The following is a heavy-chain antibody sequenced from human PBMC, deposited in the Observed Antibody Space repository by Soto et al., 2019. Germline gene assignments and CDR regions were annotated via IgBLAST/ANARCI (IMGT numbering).Heavy chain of an antibody. Sequence: SSVKVSCKASGGTFSSYAISWVRQAPGQGLEWMGGIIPIFGTANYAQKFQGRVTITADESTSTAYIEQSSLRSEDTAVYCFAVVSIAARPRPDAFDIWGQGTMVTVSS. CDR2: IIPIFGTA. CDR1: GGTFSSYA. CDR3: AVVSIAARPRPDAFDI. V-gene: IGHV1-69*13. D-gene: IGHD6-6*01. J-gene: IGHJ3*02.